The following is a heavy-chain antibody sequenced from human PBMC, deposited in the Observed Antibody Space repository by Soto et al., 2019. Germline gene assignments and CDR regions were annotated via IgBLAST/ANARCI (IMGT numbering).Heavy chain of an antibody. CDR3: ARSRYFDWLSYYGMDV. CDR1: GYTFTGYY. V-gene: IGHV1-2*04. D-gene: IGHD3-9*01. CDR2: INPNSGGT. Sequence: GASVKVSCKASGYTFTGYYMHWVRQAPGQGLEWMGWINPNSGGTNYAQKFQGWVTMTRDTSISTAYMELSRLRSDDTAVYYCARSRYFDWLSYYGMDVWGQGTTVTVSS. J-gene: IGHJ6*02.